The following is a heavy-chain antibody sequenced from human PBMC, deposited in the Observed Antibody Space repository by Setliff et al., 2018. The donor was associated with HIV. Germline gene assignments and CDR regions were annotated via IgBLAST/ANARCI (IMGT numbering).Heavy chain of an antibody. J-gene: IGHJ3*02. V-gene: IGHV5-10-1*01. CDR2: IDPSDSYI. CDR1: GKSLSNYW. CDR3: SRGIAVAGHDFANTPGDI. Sequence: GESLKISCKGSGKSLSNYWINWVRQMPGKGLEWMGRIDPSDSYINYGPSFQGHVTISADKSTNTAFLQWGSLKASDSAMYYCSRGIAVAGHDFANTPGDIWGQGTVVTVSS. D-gene: IGHD6-19*01.